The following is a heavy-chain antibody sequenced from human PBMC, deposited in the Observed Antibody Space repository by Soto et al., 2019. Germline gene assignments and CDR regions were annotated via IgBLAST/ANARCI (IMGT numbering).Heavy chain of an antibody. CDR1: GDSVFTNSAAA. V-gene: IGHV6-1*01. CDR2: TFYRSKWYH. J-gene: IGHJ6*02. D-gene: IGHD6-25*01. CDR3: ASDLGGYMDV. Sequence: QVQLQPSGPGLVKPSQTLSLTCAISGDSVFTNSAAAWNWIRQSPSRGLEWLGRTFYRSKWYHDYSSSVRSRININPDTAKNQFSLQLKSVTPEDTAVYYCASDLGGYMDVWGQGTTVTVSS.